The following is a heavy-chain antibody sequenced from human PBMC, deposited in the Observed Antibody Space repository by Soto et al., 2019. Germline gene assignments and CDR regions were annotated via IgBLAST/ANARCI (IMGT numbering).Heavy chain of an antibody. Sequence: PGGSLRLSCAASGFTFSSYGMHWVRQAPGKGLEWVAVISYDGSNKYYADSVKGRFTISRDNSKNTPYLQMNSLRAEDTAVYYCAKDGGYSASGDFDYWGQGTLVTVSS. CDR3: AKDGGYSASGDFDY. J-gene: IGHJ4*02. V-gene: IGHV3-30*18. CDR2: ISYDGSNK. D-gene: IGHD2-15*01. CDR1: GFTFSSYG.